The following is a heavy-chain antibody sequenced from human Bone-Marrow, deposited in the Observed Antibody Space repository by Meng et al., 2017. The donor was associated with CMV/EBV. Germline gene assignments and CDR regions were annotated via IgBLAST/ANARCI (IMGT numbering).Heavy chain of an antibody. Sequence: GESLKISCAASGYSFTSYWIGWVRQMPGKGLEWMRIIDPGDSDTRYSPSFQGQVTTSADKSISTAYLQLSSLKAADTAMYYCARRRIAAAGSSDAYDIWGQGTMVTVSS. CDR1: GYSFTSYW. CDR3: ARRRIAAAGSSDAYDI. J-gene: IGHJ3*02. D-gene: IGHD6-13*01. CDR2: IDPGDSDT. V-gene: IGHV5-51*01.